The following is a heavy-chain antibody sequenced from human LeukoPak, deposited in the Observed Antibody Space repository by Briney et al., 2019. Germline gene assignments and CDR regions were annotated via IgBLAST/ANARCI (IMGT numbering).Heavy chain of an antibody. D-gene: IGHD3-22*01. CDR3: ARHGYYDSSGSYYFDY. V-gene: IGHV1-2*02. CDR1: GYTFTGYY. Sequence: ASVKVSCKASGYTFTGYYMHWVRQAPGQGLEWMGWINPNSGGTNYAQIFQGRVNMTRDMSTSTAYMELSRPRSDDTAVYYCARHGYYDSSGSYYFDYWGQGTLVTVSS. J-gene: IGHJ4*02. CDR2: INPNSGGT.